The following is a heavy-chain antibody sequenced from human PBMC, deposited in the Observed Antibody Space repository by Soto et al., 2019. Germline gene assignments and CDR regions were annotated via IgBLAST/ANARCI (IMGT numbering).Heavy chain of an antibody. J-gene: IGHJ6*02. CDR2: IYYSGST. V-gene: IGHV4-59*01. CDR3: ARVVAARGPYYYYCYGMDV. Sequence: KPSETLSLTCTVSGGSISSYYWSWIRQPPGKGLEWIGYIYYSGSTNYNPSLKSRVTISVDTSKNQFSLKLSSVTAADTAVYYCARVVAARGPYYYYCYGMDVWGQGTTVTVSS. CDR1: GGSISSYY. D-gene: IGHD6-6*01.